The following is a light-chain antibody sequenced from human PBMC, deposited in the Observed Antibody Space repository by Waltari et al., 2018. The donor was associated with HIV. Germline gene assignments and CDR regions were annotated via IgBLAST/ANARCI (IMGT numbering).Light chain of an antibody. CDR2: INT. V-gene: IGLV1-40*01. CDR1: TSNLGAGYN. Sequence: QSVLTQPPSVSGAPGQRVTISCTGSTSNLGAGYNLHWYQQFPGTAPKLLIYINTKRAAGVPDRFSGSKTGTAASLAIAGLQAEDEADYYCQSYDSSLTTWVFGGGTKLTVL. J-gene: IGLJ3*02. CDR3: QSYDSSLTTWV.